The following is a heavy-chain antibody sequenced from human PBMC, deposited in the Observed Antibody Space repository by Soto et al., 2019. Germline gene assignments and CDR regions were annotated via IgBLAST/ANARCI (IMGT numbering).Heavy chain of an antibody. J-gene: IGHJ3*02. CDR1: GGSISSGGYY. V-gene: IGHV4-31*03. CDR3: ARFPQRGYSGYDLLYDAFDI. D-gene: IGHD5-12*01. CDR2: IYYSGST. Sequence: PSETLSLTCTVSGGSISSGGYYWSWIRQHPGKGLEWIGYIYYSGSTYYNPSLKSRVTISVDTSKNQFSLKLSSVTAADTAVYYCARFPQRGYSGYDLLYDAFDIWGQGTMVTVS.